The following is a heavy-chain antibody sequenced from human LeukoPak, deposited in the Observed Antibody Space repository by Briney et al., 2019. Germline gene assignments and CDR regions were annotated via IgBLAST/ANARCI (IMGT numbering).Heavy chain of an antibody. D-gene: IGHD2-15*01. J-gene: IGHJ4*02. CDR1: GITFNDSY. CDR3: ATSGGQRKGFDL. V-gene: IGHV3-11*04. CDR2: MYTGGSTI. Sequence: WGSLRLSCAASGITFNDSYMSWIRQAPGQGLELISFMYTGGSTIYYADSVKGRFTISRDNAKSSLHLQMNSLSAEDTPVYYCATSGGQRKGFDLWGQGTLLTVSS.